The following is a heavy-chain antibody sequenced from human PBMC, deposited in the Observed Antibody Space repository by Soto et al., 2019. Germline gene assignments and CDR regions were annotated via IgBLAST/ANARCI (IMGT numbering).Heavy chain of an antibody. D-gene: IGHD4-4*01. CDR2: INHSGST. Sequence: QVQLQQWGAGLLKPSEPLSLTCAVYGGSFSGHFWSWIRQPPGKGLEWIGEINHSGSTNYNPSLKSRVTKSVDTSKNQFSLKLSSVTAADTAGYYCASGGHTVTPKDWGQGTLVTVSS. CDR1: GGSFSGHF. J-gene: IGHJ4*02. V-gene: IGHV4-34*01. CDR3: ASGGHTVTPKD.